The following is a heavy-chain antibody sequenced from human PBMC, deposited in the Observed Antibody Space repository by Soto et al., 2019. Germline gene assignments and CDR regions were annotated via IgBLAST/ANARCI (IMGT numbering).Heavy chain of an antibody. V-gene: IGHV4-59*08. J-gene: IGHJ5*02. CDR3: ARLRVMGPMASLNWFDP. CDR1: GGSISSYY. Sequence: QVQLQESGPGLVKPSETLSLTCTVSGGSISSYYWSWIRQPPGKGPASIGYIYYSGSTTYNPSLKSRVTISVDTSTTQVSLRLSSVTAADTAGYYCARLRVMGPMASLNWFDPWGQGTLVTVSS. CDR2: IYYSGST. D-gene: IGHD1-26*01.